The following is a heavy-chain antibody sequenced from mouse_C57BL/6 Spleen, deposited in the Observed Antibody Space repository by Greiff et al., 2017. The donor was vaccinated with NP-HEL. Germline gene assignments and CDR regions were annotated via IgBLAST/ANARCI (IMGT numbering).Heavy chain of an antibody. CDR2: IYPSDSET. CDR3: ARRGCSYWYFDV. J-gene: IGHJ1*03. CDR1: GYTFTSYW. Sequence: VQLQQPGAELVRPGSSVKLSCKASGYTFTSYWMDWVKQRPGQGLEWIGNIYPSDSETHYNQKFKGKATLTVDKSSSTAYMQLSSLTSEDSAVYYCARRGCSYWYFDVWGTGTTVTVSS. V-gene: IGHV1-61*01.